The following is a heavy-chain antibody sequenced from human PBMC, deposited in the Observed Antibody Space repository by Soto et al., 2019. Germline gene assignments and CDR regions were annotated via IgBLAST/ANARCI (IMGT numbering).Heavy chain of an antibody. V-gene: IGHV1-58*01. Sequence: GASVKVSCKASGFTFTSSAVQWVRQARGQRLEWIGWIVVGSGNTNYAQKFQERVTITRDMSTSTAYMELSSLRSEDTAVYYCAADLNDFWSGYYFNYYYYGMDVWGQGTTLTVSS. CDR1: GFTFTSSA. CDR2: IVVGSGNT. D-gene: IGHD3-3*01. J-gene: IGHJ6*02. CDR3: AADLNDFWSGYYFNYYYYGMDV.